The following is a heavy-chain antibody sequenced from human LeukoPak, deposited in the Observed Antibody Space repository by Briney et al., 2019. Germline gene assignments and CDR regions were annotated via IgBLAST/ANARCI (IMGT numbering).Heavy chain of an antibody. CDR2: IYYSGTT. CDR1: GGSVSSGSYY. V-gene: IGHV4-61*01. J-gene: IGHJ4*02. CDR3: ASFRFFDSSGYRN. Sequence: SETLSLTCTVSGGSVSSGSYYRSWIRQPPGKGLEWIGYIYYSGTTNYHPSLNSRVTISVDTSKNQFSLKLSSVTAADTAVYYCASFRFFDSSGYRNWGQGILVTVSS. D-gene: IGHD3-22*01.